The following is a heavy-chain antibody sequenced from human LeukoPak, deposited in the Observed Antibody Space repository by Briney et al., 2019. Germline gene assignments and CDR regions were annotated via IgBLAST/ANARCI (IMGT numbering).Heavy chain of an antibody. CDR1: GGSISSYY. V-gene: IGHV4-59*12. CDR2: IYYSGST. Sequence: PSETLSLTCTVSGGSISSYYWSWIRQLPGKGLEWIGYIYYSGSTNYNPSLKSRVTISVDTSKNQFSLKLSSVTAADMAVYYCARDGPNWSLLWGQGTLVTVSS. CDR3: ARDGPNWSLL. D-gene: IGHD1-20*01. J-gene: IGHJ4*02.